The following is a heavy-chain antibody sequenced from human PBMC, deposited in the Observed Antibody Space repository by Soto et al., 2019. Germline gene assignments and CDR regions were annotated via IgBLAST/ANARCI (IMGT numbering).Heavy chain of an antibody. CDR2: MNPNSGNT. Sequence: ASVKVSCKASGYTFTSYDINWVRQATGQGLEWMGWMNPNSGNTGYAQKFQGRVTMTRNTSISTAYMELSSLKASDTAMYYCARHLAVAGETIYHGMDVWGHGTTVTVSS. D-gene: IGHD6-19*01. CDR1: GYTFTSYD. CDR3: ARHLAVAGETIYHGMDV. V-gene: IGHV1-8*01. J-gene: IGHJ6*02.